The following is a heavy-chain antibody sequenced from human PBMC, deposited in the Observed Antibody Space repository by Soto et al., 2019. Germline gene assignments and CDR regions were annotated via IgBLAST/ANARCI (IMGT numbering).Heavy chain of an antibody. CDR2: IIPIFGTA. CDR1: GGTFSSYA. D-gene: IGHD3-16*01. CDR3: ARANFRSDYDSGGYY. Sequence: QVQLVQSGAEVKKPGSSVKVSCKASGGTFSSYAISWVRQAPGQGLEWMGGIIPIFGTANYAQKFQGRVTITADESTSTANMELSSLRSEDTAVYYCARANFRSDYDSGGYYWGQGTLVTVSS. J-gene: IGHJ4*02. V-gene: IGHV1-69*12.